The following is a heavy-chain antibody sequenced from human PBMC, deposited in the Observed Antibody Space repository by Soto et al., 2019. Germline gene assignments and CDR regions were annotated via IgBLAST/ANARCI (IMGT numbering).Heavy chain of an antibody. Sequence: QVQLVQSGAEVRKPGSSVKVSCKASGGTFSRHAISWVRQAPGQGPAWMGGIIPIFGTANHAQQFQGRVMLMADDSRSTGYMELTSLGSEDTAMYYCARGWGYDSNDYYYAYWGQGTLVIVSS. CDR3: ARGWGYDSNDYYYAY. CDR1: GGTFSRHA. CDR2: IIPIFGTA. J-gene: IGHJ4*02. V-gene: IGHV1-69*01. D-gene: IGHD3-22*01.